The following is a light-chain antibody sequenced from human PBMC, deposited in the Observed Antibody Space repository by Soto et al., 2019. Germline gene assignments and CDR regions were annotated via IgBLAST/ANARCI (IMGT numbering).Light chain of an antibody. CDR2: TNN. Sequence: QSVLTQPPAASGTPGQRVTISCSGSSSNIAANPVNWYQQLPGTAPKHLIYTNNHQPSAVPDLFSGATSGTSASLAIIWLQSEDAADYYCATWDDSLDGLIFGGGTKLTVL. V-gene: IGLV1-44*01. CDR3: ATWDDSLDGLI. CDR1: SSNIAANP. J-gene: IGLJ2*01.